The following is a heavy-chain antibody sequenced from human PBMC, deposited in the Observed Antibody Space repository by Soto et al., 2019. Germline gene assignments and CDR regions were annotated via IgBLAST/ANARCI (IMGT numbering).Heavy chain of an antibody. V-gene: IGHV1-46*01. Sequence: QVQLVQSGAEVKKPGASVKVSCKASGYPFTSYYVHWVRQAPGQGLEWMGFINTSDGSKSYPQKFQGRVTMTRDTSTSTVYMEVSSLRSEDTAVYYCAREMYTSRGSPFDYWGQRTLVTVSS. D-gene: IGHD6-13*01. J-gene: IGHJ4*02. CDR3: AREMYTSRGSPFDY. CDR2: INTSDGSK. CDR1: GYPFTSYY.